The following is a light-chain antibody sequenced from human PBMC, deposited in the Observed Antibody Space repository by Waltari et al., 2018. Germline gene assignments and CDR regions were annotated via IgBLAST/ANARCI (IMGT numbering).Light chain of an antibody. CDR2: GAS. CDR3: QQYNKWPPLT. J-gene: IGKJ4*01. Sequence: EVLMTQSPATLSVSPGERVTLSCRASQNIHDNLAWYQQKPGQAPRLLIYGASTRATDIPARFRGKGSGTEFTHTINSLQSEDLGIYYCQQYNKWPPLTFGGGTKVEIK. CDR1: QNIHDN. V-gene: IGKV3-15*01.